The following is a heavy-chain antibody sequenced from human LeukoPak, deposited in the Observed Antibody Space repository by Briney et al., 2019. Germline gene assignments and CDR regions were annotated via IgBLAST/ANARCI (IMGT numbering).Heavy chain of an antibody. CDR2: ISGSGGST. CDR3: AKPAYCSGGSCYSIGYFDY. J-gene: IGHJ4*02. D-gene: IGHD2-15*01. Sequence: PGGSLRLSCAASGFTVSSNYMSWVRQAPGKGLEWVSGISGSGGSTYYADSVKGRFTISRDNSKNTLYLQMSSLRAEDTAVYYCAKPAYCSGGSCYSIGYFDYWGQGTLVTVSS. CDR1: GFTVSSNY. V-gene: IGHV3-23*01.